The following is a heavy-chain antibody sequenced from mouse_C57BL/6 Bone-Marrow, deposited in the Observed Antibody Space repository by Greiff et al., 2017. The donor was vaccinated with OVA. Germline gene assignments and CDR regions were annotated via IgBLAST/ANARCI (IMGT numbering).Heavy chain of an antibody. CDR1: GYSITSGYY. CDR3: ARGDYDVGYAMDY. CDR2: ISYDGSN. D-gene: IGHD2-4*01. V-gene: IGHV3-6*01. Sequence: VQLKESGPGLVKPSQSLSLTCSVTGYSITSGYYWNWIRQFPGNKPEWMGYISYDGSNNYNPSLKNRISITRDTSKNQFFLKLNSVTTEDTATYYCARGDYDVGYAMDYWGQGTSVTVSS. J-gene: IGHJ4*01.